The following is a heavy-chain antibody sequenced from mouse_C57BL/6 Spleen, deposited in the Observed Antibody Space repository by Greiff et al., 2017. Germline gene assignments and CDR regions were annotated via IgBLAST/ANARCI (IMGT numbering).Heavy chain of an antibody. J-gene: IGHJ2*01. D-gene: IGHD2-4*01. CDR3: ARHAAMITPYYFDY. CDR2: ISSGGSYT. V-gene: IGHV5-6*01. Sequence: EVHLVESGGDLVKPGGSLKLSCAASGFTFSSYGMSLVRQTPDKRLEWVATISSGGSYTYSPASVKGRFTISRDNAKNTLYLQMSSLKSEDTAMYYCARHAAMITPYYFDYWGQGTTLTVSS. CDR1: GFTFSSYG.